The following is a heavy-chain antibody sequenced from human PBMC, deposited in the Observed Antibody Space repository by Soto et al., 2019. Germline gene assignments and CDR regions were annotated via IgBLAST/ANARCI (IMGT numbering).Heavy chain of an antibody. CDR1: GGSFSGYY. J-gene: IGHJ4*02. Sequence: TSETLSLTCAVYGGSFSGYYWTWIRQPPGTGLEWIGEINHSGSTNYNPSLKSRVTISVDTSKNQFSLKLSSVTAADTAVYYCARARGIAAAGASDYWGQGTLVTVSS. CDR2: INHSGST. V-gene: IGHV4-34*01. D-gene: IGHD6-13*01. CDR3: ARARGIAAAGASDY.